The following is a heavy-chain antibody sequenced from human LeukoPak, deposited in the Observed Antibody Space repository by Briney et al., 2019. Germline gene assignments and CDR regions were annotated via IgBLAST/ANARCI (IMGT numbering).Heavy chain of an antibody. Sequence: ASLTVSCTPSGYTFTGYYMHWVRQAPGLGLEWMGWINPNSGDTDYAQKFQGRVTMTRDTSISTAYMELSRLRSDDTAVYYCAREQDIGMVSALDYWGQGTLVTVSS. CDR2: INPNSGDT. CDR1: GYTFTGYY. D-gene: IGHD5-18*01. J-gene: IGHJ4*02. V-gene: IGHV1-2*02. CDR3: AREQDIGMVSALDY.